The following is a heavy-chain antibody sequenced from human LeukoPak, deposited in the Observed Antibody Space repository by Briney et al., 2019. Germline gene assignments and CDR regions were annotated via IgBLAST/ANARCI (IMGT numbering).Heavy chain of an antibody. J-gene: IGHJ3*01. CDR2: MSPNGGNT. Sequence: ASVKVSCKASGYTFTSYDINWVRLAPGHGLEWMGWMSPNGGNTGYAQKFQGRVIMTRNTSISTAYMELSSLRSEDTAVYYCARGRHNNCWGQGTMVTVSS. CDR1: GYTFTSYD. V-gene: IGHV1-8*01. D-gene: IGHD1-1*01. CDR3: ARGRHNNC.